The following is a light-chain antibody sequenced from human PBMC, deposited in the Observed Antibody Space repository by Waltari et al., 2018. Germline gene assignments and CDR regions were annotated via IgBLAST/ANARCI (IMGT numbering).Light chain of an antibody. CDR1: QGIDTN. V-gene: IGKV3-15*01. J-gene: IGKJ5*01. CDR2: DAF. Sequence: EVLMTQSPATLSVSPGERATISCRASQGIDTNLAWYQQKPDQSPRLLIYDAFTKASGTPARISGRVSATEFTLSFGCLQSEDSAIYICQQYNVWPPITFGQGTRLEI. CDR3: QQYNVWPPIT.